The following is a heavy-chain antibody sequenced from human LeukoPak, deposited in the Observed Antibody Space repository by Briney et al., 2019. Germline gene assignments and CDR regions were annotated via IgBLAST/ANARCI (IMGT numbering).Heavy chain of an antibody. D-gene: IGHD2-2*01. CDR1: GGTLSSYA. CDR2: IIPIFGTA. CDR3: ARDIVPAAVNWFDP. Sequence: SVKVSCKASGGTLSSYAISWVRQAPGQGLEWMGGIIPIFGTANYAQKFQGRVTITADESTSTAYMELSSLRSEDTAVYYCARDIVPAAVNWFDPWGQGTLVTVSS. V-gene: IGHV1-69*01. J-gene: IGHJ5*02.